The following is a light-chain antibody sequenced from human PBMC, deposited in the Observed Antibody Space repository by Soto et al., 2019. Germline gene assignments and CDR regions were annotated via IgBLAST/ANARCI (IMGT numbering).Light chain of an antibody. V-gene: IGKV1-5*01. CDR3: QQNYNTPIT. Sequence: DIQMAESPSTLSASVGDRVTITCRASHSITNWLAWYQQKPGKAPKVLIYDVSTLGSGVPSRFSGSGSGTDFTLTISSLQPEDFATYYCQQNYNTPITFGQGTLLEI. J-gene: IGKJ5*01. CDR1: HSITNW. CDR2: DVS.